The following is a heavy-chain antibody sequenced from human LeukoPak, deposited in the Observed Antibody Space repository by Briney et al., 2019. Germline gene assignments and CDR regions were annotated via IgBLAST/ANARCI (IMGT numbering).Heavy chain of an antibody. V-gene: IGHV3-23*01. D-gene: IGHD2-8*01. CDR2: TAPV. J-gene: IGHJ3*01. CDR3: AKDSFSYNGVFDALDV. Sequence: GGSLRLSCAASGFTFSSYAMHWVRQAPGKGLEWVSSTAPVYYADSVKGRFTISRDDSKNTLFLQMNSLRVEDTTIYYCAKDSFSYNGVFDALDVWGQGSMVTVSS. CDR1: GFTFSSYA.